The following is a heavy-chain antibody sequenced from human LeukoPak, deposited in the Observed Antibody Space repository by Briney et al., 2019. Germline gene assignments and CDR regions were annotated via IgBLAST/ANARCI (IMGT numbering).Heavy chain of an antibody. CDR1: GGSISSYY. CDR2: IYSSGST. V-gene: IGHV4-4*07. Sequence: SETLSLTRTVSGGSISSYYWSWIRQPAGKGLEWIGRIYSSGSTNYNPSLKSRVTMSVDTSKNQFSLKLSSVTAADTAVYYCARGQYHLLYWYFDLWGRGTLVIVSS. J-gene: IGHJ2*01. D-gene: IGHD2-2*01. CDR3: ARGQYHLLYWYFDL.